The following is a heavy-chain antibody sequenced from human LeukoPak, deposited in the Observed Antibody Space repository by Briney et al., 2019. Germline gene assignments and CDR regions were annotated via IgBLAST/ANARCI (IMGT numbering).Heavy chain of an antibody. J-gene: IGHJ6*02. CDR3: AKEIGPSIAVAGTLFYSKGKRPYYYYGMDV. D-gene: IGHD6-19*01. V-gene: IGHV3-30*18. Sequence: GGSLRLSCAASGFTFSSYGMHWVRQAPGKGLEWVAVISYDGSNKYYADSVKGRFTISRDNSKNTLYLQMNSLRAEDTAVCYCAKEIGPSIAVAGTLFYSKGKRPYYYYGMDVWGQGTTVTVSS. CDR2: ISYDGSNK. CDR1: GFTFSSYG.